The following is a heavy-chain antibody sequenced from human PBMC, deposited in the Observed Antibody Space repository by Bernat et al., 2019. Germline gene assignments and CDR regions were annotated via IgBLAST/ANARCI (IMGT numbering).Heavy chain of an antibody. V-gene: IGHV3-49*03. D-gene: IGHD2-15*01. Sequence: EVQLVESGGGLVQPGRSLRLSCTASGFTFGDYAMSWFRQAPGKGREWVGFIRSKAYGGTTAYAASVKARFPISRDDSNSIAYLQMNGLKPEDTAVYYCTRPSCSGATCYSVSYFDYWGQGTLVTVSS. CDR2: IRSKAYGGTT. J-gene: IGHJ4*02. CDR3: TRPSCSGATCYSVSYFDY. CDR1: GFTFGDYA.